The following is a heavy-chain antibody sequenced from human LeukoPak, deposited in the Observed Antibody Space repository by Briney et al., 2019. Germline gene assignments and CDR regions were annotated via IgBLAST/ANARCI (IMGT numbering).Heavy chain of an antibody. CDR3: ARGSLYYYGLGSGNWFDP. Sequence: SETLSLTCTVSGYSISSGYYWGWIRQPPGKGLEWIGSIYHSGSTYYNPSLKSRVTISVDTSKNQFSLKLSSVTAADTAVYYCARGSLYYYGLGSGNWFDPWGQGTLVTVSS. D-gene: IGHD3-10*01. V-gene: IGHV4-38-2*02. CDR2: IYHSGST. CDR1: GYSISSGYY. J-gene: IGHJ5*02.